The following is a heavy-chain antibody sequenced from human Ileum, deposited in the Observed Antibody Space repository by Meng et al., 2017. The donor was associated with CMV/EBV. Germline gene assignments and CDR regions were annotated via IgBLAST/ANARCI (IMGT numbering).Heavy chain of an antibody. CDR2: VFHSGST. J-gene: IGHJ6*02. D-gene: IGHD2-2*03. CDR1: GGSVSSGSYY. Sequence: SETLSLTCIVSGGSVSSGSYYWTWIRQPPGKGLEWIGYVFHSGSTNYNPSLKSRVIISVDKSENQFSLNLGSVTTADTAVYYCARETYGYCSSTTCLSSYYYGLDVWGRGTTVTVSS. CDR3: ARETYGYCSSTTCLSSYYYGLDV. V-gene: IGHV4-61*01.